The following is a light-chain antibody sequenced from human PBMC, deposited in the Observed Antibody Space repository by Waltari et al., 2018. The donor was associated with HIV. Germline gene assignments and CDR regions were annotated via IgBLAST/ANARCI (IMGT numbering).Light chain of an antibody. J-gene: IGLJ3*02. CDR1: ISAVGGSIS. V-gene: IGLV2-14*01. Sequence: QSALTQPASVSGSPGQSVTISSTGTISAVGGSISVSWYQQHPGKAPKLLIYDVLNRPSGVSNRFSGSKSGNTASLTISGLQAEDEADYYCSSYTSSSTPWVFGGGTKLTVL. CDR2: DVL. CDR3: SSYTSSSTPWV.